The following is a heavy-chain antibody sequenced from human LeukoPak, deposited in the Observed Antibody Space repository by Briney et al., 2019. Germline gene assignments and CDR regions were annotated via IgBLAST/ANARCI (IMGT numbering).Heavy chain of an antibody. CDR2: IHYSGST. J-gene: IGHJ5*02. Sequence: SETLSLTCTVSGYSISSGYYWGWIRQPPGKGLEWIGSIHYSGSTYYNPSLKSRVTISEDTSKNQFSLKLSSVTAADTAVYYCAREVRSAWASFDPWGQGTLVTVST. D-gene: IGHD1-26*01. V-gene: IGHV4-38-2*02. CDR3: AREVRSAWASFDP. CDR1: GYSISSGYY.